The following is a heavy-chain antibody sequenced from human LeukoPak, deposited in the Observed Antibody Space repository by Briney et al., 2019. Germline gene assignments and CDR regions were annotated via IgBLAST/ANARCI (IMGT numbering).Heavy chain of an antibody. CDR3: ARDTTLGRTEY. V-gene: IGHV1-69*13. D-gene: IGHD1-1*01. J-gene: IGHJ4*02. CDR2: ILPIFGTA. CDR1: GGTFSSYV. Sequence: SVKVSCKASGGTFSSYVINWVRQAPGQGLEWMGGILPIFGTAIYAQHFQGRLTITADESTNSAYMELNRLRSDDTAVYYCARDTTLGRTEYWGQGTLVTVAS.